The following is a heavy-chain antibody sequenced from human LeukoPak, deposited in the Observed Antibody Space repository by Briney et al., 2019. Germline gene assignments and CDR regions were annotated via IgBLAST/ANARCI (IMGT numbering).Heavy chain of an antibody. D-gene: IGHD3-22*01. V-gene: IGHV4-31*03. CDR1: GGSISSGGYY. CDR3: ARGRLSGYVDY. Sequence: SQTLSLTCTVSGGSISSGGYYWSWIRQHPGKGLEWIGYIYYSGSTYYNPSLKSRVTISVDRSKNQFSLKLSSVTAADTAVYYCARGRLSGYVDYWGQGTLVTVSS. J-gene: IGHJ4*02. CDR2: IYYSGST.